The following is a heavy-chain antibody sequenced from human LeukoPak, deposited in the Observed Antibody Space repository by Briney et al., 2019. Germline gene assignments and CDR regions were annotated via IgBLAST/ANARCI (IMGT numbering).Heavy chain of an antibody. J-gene: IGHJ6*03. CDR3: AKPLGYCSGGSCYDYYYYMDV. D-gene: IGHD2-15*01. V-gene: IGHV3-7*01. CDR2: MTEYGTEI. CDR1: GFIFSDFS. Sequence: PGGSLRLSCGASGFIFSDFSMSWVRQTPGKGLEWVAKMTEYGTEIFYVDSVKGRFTISRDNAKNSLYLQMNSLRAEDTAVYYCAKPLGYCSGGSCYDYYYYMDVWGKGTTVTISS.